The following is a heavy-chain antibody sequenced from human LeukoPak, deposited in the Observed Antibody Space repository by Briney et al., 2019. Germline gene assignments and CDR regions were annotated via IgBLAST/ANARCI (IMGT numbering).Heavy chain of an antibody. CDR1: GFIFTNYF. J-gene: IGHJ4*02. D-gene: IGHD3-3*01. V-gene: IGHV3-7*01. Sequence: PGGSLRLSCAASGFIFTNYFMSWVRQAPGKGLEWVASIKHDGSEKYYVDSVRGRFTIPRDNTMNSLYLQMSSLRAEDTAVYYCATDRGWRTSGYYLYYLEYWGQGTLVTYSS. CDR3: ATDRGWRTSGYYLYYLEY. CDR2: IKHDGSEK.